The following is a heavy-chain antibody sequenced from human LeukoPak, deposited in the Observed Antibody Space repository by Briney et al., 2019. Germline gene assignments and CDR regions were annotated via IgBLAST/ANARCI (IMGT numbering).Heavy chain of an antibody. V-gene: IGHV3-20*04. J-gene: IGHJ3*02. D-gene: IGHD2-15*01. CDR3: ARVKAGSGGDDAFDI. CDR2: INWNGGST. CDR1: GFTFDDYG. Sequence: GGSLRLSCAASGFTFDDYGMSWVRQAPGKGLEWVSGINWNGGSTGYADSVKGRFTISGDNAKNSLYLQMNSLRAEDTALYYCARVKAGSGGDDAFDIWGQGTMVTVSS.